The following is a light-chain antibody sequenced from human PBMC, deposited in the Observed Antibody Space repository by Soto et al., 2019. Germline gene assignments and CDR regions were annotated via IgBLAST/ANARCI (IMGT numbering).Light chain of an antibody. Sequence: ALTRPASVSGSPGQSITISCTGTSSDVGGYNYVSWYQHHPGKAPKLMIYDVSYRPSGVSNRFSGSKSGNTASLTISGLQPEDEADYSCSSYTTSNTRQIVFGTGTKVTVL. J-gene: IGLJ1*01. CDR1: SSDVGGYNY. V-gene: IGLV2-14*03. CDR3: SSYTTSNTRQIV. CDR2: DVS.